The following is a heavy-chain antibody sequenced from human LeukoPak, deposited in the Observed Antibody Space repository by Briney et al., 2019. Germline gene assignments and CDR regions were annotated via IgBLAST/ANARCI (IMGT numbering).Heavy chain of an antibody. CDR1: GFTFTLSSYG. CDR2: ISYEGSLK. V-gene: IGHV3-33*01. Sequence: PGRSLRLSCAASGFTFTLSSYGMHWVRQAPGKGLEWVAVISYEGSLKYYADSVKGRFTISRDTSKNMLYLQMTSLRAEDTAVYYCSRYNTSPWDYWGQGTLVTVSS. CDR3: SRYNTSPWDY. D-gene: IGHD6-6*01. J-gene: IGHJ4*02.